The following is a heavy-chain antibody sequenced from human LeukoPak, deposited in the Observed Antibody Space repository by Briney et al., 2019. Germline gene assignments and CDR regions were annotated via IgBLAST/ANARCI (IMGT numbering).Heavy chain of an antibody. CDR2: IYTSGST. CDR3: ATGLYDFWSGYSMDV. V-gene: IGHV4-4*07. D-gene: IGHD3-3*01. CDR1: GGSISCYY. Sequence: SETLSLTCTVSGGSISCYYWSWIRQPAGKGLEWIGRIYTSGSTNYNPSLKSRVTISVDKSKNQFSLKLSSVTAADTAVYYCATGLYDFWSGYSMDVWGKGTTVTVSS. J-gene: IGHJ6*03.